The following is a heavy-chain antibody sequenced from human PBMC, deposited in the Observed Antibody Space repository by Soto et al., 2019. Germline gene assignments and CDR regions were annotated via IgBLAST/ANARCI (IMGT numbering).Heavy chain of an antibody. CDR2: ISYDGSNK. D-gene: IGHD6-19*01. CDR1: GFTFSSYA. Sequence: QVQLVESGGGVVQPGRSLRLSCAASGFTFSSYAMHWVRQAPGKGLEWVAVISYDGSNKYYADSVKGRFTISRDNSKNTLYLQMNSLRAEDTAVYYCARDLEAVAGNNWFDPWGQGTLVTVSS. V-gene: IGHV3-30-3*01. J-gene: IGHJ5*02. CDR3: ARDLEAVAGNNWFDP.